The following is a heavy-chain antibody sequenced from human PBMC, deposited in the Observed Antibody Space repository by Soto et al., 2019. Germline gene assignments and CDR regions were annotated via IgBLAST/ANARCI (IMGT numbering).Heavy chain of an antibody. CDR2: INDSGNI. J-gene: IGHJ6*03. V-gene: IGHV4-34*01. D-gene: IGHD3-10*01. CDR3: ARGLILWFGELSRRGGYYYYVDV. Sequence: QVQLQQWGAGLLKPSETLSLTCAVYGGSFSGYKWSWIRQTPGKGLEWIGAINDSGNINYNPSLKSRVTILIDTPTKQISLKLSSVTAADTAVYYCARGLILWFGELSRRGGYYYYVDVWGKGTTVTVSS. CDR1: GGSFSGYK.